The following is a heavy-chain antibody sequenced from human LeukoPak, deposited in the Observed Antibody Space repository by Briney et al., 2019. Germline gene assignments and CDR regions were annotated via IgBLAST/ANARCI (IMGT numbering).Heavy chain of an antibody. CDR1: GGSISSGGYS. J-gene: IGHJ3*02. Sequence: PSETLSLTCAVSGGSISSGGYSWSWIRQPPGKGLEWIGYIYHSGSTYYNPSLKSRVTISVDRSKNQFSLKLSSVTAADTAVYYCAGEAQYCSGGSCYSSGAFDIWGQGTMVTVSS. CDR3: AGEAQYCSGGSCYSSGAFDI. V-gene: IGHV4-30-2*01. CDR2: IYHSGST. D-gene: IGHD2-15*01.